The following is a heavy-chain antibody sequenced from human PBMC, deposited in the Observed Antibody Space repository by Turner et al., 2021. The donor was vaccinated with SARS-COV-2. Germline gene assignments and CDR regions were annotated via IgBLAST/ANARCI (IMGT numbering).Heavy chain of an antibody. CDR3: AKEALNGYNSH. D-gene: IGHD5-12*01. J-gene: IGHJ4*02. CDR2: ISWNSASM. Sequence: EVQLVESGGGLVQPGRSLRLSCAASGFKFDDYAMHWVRQAPVKGLEWVSGISWNSASMDYADSVKGRFTISRDNAKNSLYLQMNSLRAEDSALYYCAKEALNGYNSHWGRGTLVTVSS. CDR1: GFKFDDYA. V-gene: IGHV3-9*01.